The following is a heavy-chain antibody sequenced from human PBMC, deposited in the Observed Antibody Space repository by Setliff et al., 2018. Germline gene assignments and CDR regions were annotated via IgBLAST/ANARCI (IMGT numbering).Heavy chain of an antibody. CDR2: INHSGST. V-gene: IGHV4-34*01. CDR3: AREVPRWELTRGYYYYYMDV. CDR1: GGSFSGYY. Sequence: SETLSLTCTVSGGSFSGYYWSWIRQPPGKGLEWIGEINHSGSTNYNPSLKSRVTISVDTSKNQFSLKLSSVTAADTAVYYCAREVPRWELTRGYYYYYMDVWGKGTTVTVSS. D-gene: IGHD1-26*01. J-gene: IGHJ6*03.